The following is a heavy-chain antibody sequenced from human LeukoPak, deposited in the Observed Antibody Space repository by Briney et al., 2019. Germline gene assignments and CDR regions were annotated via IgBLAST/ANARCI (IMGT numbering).Heavy chain of an antibody. Sequence: GASVKVSCKASGDTFTSYYMHWVRQAPGQGLEWMGIINPSGGSTSYAQKFQGRVTMTRDMSTSTVYMELSSLRSEDTAVYYCARDFSPSHIAAAGGVWFDPWGQGTLVTVSS. J-gene: IGHJ5*02. V-gene: IGHV1-46*01. CDR1: GDTFTSYY. CDR2: INPSGGST. CDR3: ARDFSPSHIAAAGGVWFDP. D-gene: IGHD6-13*01.